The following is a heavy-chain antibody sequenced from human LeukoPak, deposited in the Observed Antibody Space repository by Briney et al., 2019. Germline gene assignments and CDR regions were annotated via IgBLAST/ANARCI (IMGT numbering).Heavy chain of an antibody. J-gene: IGHJ4*02. CDR1: GFTFSDST. V-gene: IGHV3-21*01. Sequence: GGSLRLSCAASGFTFSDSTMNWVRQAPGKGLEWVSSIGTSGKYIYYADSVKGRFTVSRDNAKNSLFLQMHSLRADDTAVYYCAREERVGAAYYLDAWGRGTLVTVSS. D-gene: IGHD2-15*01. CDR2: IGTSGKYI. CDR3: AREERVGAAYYLDA.